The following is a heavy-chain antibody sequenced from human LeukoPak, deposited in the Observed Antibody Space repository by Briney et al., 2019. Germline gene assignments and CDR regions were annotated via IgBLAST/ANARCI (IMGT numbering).Heavy chain of an antibody. CDR3: ARVETRDGYNYGYFDY. CDR2: IYYSGST. CDR1: LGSLSSYY. J-gene: IGHJ4*02. V-gene: IGHV4-59*01. Sequence: SESLSLTCTLSLGSLSSYYWSWNRHPPAKGLEWVGYIYYSGSTNYTPSLKSRVTISVDTSKNQFSLKLSCVTAADTAVYYCARVETRDGYNYGYFDYWGQGTLVTVSS. D-gene: IGHD5-24*01.